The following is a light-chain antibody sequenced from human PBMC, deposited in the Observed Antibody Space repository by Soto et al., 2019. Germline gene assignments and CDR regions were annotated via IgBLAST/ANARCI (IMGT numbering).Light chain of an antibody. CDR1: QSVSSK. J-gene: IGKJ4*01. CDR3: QQYNNCPPLT. CDR2: GAS. V-gene: IGKV3-15*01. Sequence: EIVMTQSPATLSVSPGERATLSCRASQSVSSKLAWYQQRPGQAPRILIYGASTRATGIPARFSGSGSGTEFTLTISSLQSADFAVYYCQQYNNCPPLTFGGGTKVEIK.